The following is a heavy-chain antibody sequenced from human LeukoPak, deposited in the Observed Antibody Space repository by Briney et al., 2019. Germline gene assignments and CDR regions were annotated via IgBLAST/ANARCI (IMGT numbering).Heavy chain of an antibody. CDR1: GFTFSSYS. CDR3: AKGGYSSTYFDY. J-gene: IGHJ4*02. D-gene: IGHD5-12*01. V-gene: IGHV3-21*01. Sequence: PGGSLRLSCAASGFTFSSYSMNWVRQAPGKGREWVSSISSSSSYIYYADSVKGRFTISRDNAKNSLYLQMNSLRAEDTAVYYCAKGGYSSTYFDYWGQGTLVTVSS. CDR2: ISSSSSYI.